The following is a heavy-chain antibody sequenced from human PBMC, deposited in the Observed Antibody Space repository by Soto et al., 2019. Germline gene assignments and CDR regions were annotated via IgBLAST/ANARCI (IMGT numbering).Heavy chain of an antibody. V-gene: IGHV4-39*01. CDR3: GRHKYREDYFDP. J-gene: IGHJ5*02. CDR2: IFYSGTS. CDR1: GGSISSSSDC. D-gene: IGHD4-17*01. Sequence: QLQLQESGPGLVKPSETLSLSCTVSGGSISSSSDCWGWARQPPGKGLEWIGCIFYSGTSFYNPSLKSRVTFSVDTSKDQCSRKLSSVTAADTAVYDCGRHKYREDYFDPWGQGTLVTVSS.